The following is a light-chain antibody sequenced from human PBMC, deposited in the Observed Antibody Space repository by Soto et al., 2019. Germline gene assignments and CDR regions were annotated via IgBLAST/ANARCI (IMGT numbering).Light chain of an antibody. CDR3: QQRDSWPIT. Sequence: EIVLTQSPATLSLSPGERATLSRRASQSVSSYLAWYQQKPGQAPRLLIYDASNRATGIPARFSGSGSGTDFTLTISSLEPEDFAVYYCQQRDSWPITFGQGTRLEI. J-gene: IGKJ5*01. V-gene: IGKV3-11*01. CDR2: DAS. CDR1: QSVSSY.